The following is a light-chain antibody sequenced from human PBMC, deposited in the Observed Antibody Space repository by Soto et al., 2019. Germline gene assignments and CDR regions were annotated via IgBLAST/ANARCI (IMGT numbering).Light chain of an antibody. J-gene: IGLJ3*02. V-gene: IGLV1-44*01. CDR1: SSNIGNNT. CDR2: SNN. CDR3: AAWDDSLNVLWV. Sequence: QPVLTQPPSASGTPGQRVTISCSGSSSNIGNNTVNWYQQLPGTAPKLLIYSNNQRPSGVPDRFSGSKSGTSASLAISGLQSEDEADYYCAAWDDSLNVLWVFGGGTKVTVL.